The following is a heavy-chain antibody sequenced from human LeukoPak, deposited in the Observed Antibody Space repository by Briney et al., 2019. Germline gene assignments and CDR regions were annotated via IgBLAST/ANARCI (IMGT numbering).Heavy chain of an antibody. CDR3: AKDPMVRGSTYDY. V-gene: IGHV3-23*01. D-gene: IGHD3-10*01. J-gene: IGHJ4*02. CDR1: GFTFSKYA. Sequence: GSLRLSCVASGFTFSKYAMTWVRQAPGKGLEWVSSISGSGTTYYAESVKGRFTVSRDNSKNTLYLQVNSLRAEDTAVYYCAKDPMVRGSTYDYWGQGTLVTVSS. CDR2: ISGSGTT.